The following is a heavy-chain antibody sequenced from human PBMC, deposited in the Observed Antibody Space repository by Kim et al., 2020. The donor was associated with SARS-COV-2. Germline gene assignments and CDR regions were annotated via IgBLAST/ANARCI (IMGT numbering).Heavy chain of an antibody. J-gene: IGHJ4*02. D-gene: IGHD3-3*01. CDR2: IRSKTSGGTT. CDR1: GFTFNNAW. V-gene: IGHV3-15*01. Sequence: GGSLRLSCATSGFTFNNAWLSWVRQAPGKGLEWVGLIRSKTSGGTTDYAALVKGRFTITRDDSKNTLYLQMDSLKSEDTALYYCTTDEWHWGQGALGTVS. CDR3: TTDEWH.